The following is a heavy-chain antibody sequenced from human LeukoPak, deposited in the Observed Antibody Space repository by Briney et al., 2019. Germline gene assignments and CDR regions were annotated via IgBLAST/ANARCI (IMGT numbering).Heavy chain of an antibody. D-gene: IGHD5-18*01. CDR1: GFTFSNYA. Sequence: GGSLRLSCAASGFTFSNYAMTWVRQAPGKGLEWVSGIRGSGGSTYYADSVKGRFTISRDNSKNTLYLQMNSLRAEDTAMYYCARRQELVDTAQGGFDIWGQGTMVTVSS. J-gene: IGHJ3*02. CDR2: IRGSGGST. V-gene: IGHV3-23*01. CDR3: ARRQELVDTAQGGFDI.